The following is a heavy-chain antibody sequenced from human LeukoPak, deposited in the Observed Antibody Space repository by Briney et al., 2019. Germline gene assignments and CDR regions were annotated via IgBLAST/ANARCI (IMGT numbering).Heavy chain of an antibody. Sequence: PEGSLRLSCAAPGFTFSSYSMNWVRQAPGKGLEWVSYISSSSSTIYYADSVKGRFTISGDNAKNSLYLQMNSLRDEDTAVYYCARDQRYITIFGVVITNNYGMDVWGQGTTVTVSS. V-gene: IGHV3-48*02. CDR1: GFTFSSYS. D-gene: IGHD3-3*01. J-gene: IGHJ6*02. CDR2: ISSSSSTI. CDR3: ARDQRYITIFGVVITNNYGMDV.